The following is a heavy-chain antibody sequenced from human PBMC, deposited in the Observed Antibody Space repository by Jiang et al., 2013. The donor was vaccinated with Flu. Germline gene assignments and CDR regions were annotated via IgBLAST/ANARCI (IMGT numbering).Heavy chain of an antibody. CDR2: IIPIFNTP. D-gene: IGHD6-13*01. Sequence: GAEVKKPGSSVEVSCKTSGGAFTSYSINWVRQAPGQGLEWVGGIIPIFNTPNYAEKFHGRVSITANESTSTAYLELTSLKSDDTAMYYCTREPRSEQLDYQFDYWGQGTLVTVSS. V-gene: IGHV1-69*01. CDR1: GGAFTSYS. J-gene: IGHJ4*02. CDR3: TREPRSEQLDYQFDY.